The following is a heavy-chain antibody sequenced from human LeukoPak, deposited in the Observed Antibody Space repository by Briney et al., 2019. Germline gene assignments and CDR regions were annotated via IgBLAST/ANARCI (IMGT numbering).Heavy chain of an antibody. J-gene: IGHJ4*02. CDR2: IYSRGGP. V-gene: IGHV4-61*02. D-gene: IGHD1-26*01. CDR3: ARDAGAVSFDY. Sequence: SQTLSLTCTVSGGSISSASYYWNWIRQPAGKGLEWIGRIYSRGGPNYNPSFKSRLTISVDTSKNQFSLKLSSVTAADTAVYYCARDAGAVSFDYWGQGTLVTVSS. CDR1: GGSISSASYY.